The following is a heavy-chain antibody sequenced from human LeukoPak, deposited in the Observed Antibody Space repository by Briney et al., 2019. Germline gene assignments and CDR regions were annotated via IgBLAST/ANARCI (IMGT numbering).Heavy chain of an antibody. V-gene: IGHV3-7*01. J-gene: IGHJ4*02. CDR2: IKEDGSAE. D-gene: IGHD3-22*01. Sequence: PGGSLRLSCAASGFTFSSYAMSWVRQAPGKGLEWLANIKEDGSAEYYVDSVKGRSIISRDNAKNSLYLQMNSLRVEDTAVYFCARDHNDGYNFYWGQGAVVTVSS. CDR3: ARDHNDGYNFY. CDR1: GFTFSSYA.